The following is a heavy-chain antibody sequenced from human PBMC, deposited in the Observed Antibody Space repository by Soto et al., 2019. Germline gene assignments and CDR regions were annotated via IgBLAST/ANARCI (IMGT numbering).Heavy chain of an antibody. CDR1: GFTFSSYG. V-gene: IGHV3-30*18. CDR2: ISYDVRNT. J-gene: IGHJ6*03. CDR3: ANDCADYGLHGRRRQYYYYSYYMDV. D-gene: IGHD3-16*01. Sequence: QVQLVESGGGVVQPGRSLRLSCAASGFTFSSYGMHWVRQAPGKGLECVAVISYDVRNTYYADSVKGRFTISRDNSTNTLYLQMTSLGAEDPAVYYCANDCADYGLHGRRRQYYYYSYYMDVLCKGPKVTVSS.